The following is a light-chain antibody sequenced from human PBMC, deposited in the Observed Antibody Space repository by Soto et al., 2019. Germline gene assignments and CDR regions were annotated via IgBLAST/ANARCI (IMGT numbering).Light chain of an antibody. CDR1: QSVSGN. CDR3: QQYNNWPPWT. CDR2: CAS. V-gene: IGKV3-15*01. J-gene: IGKJ1*01. Sequence: TQSPGTLSVSPGERATLSCRAGQSVSGNNLAWYQQKPGRPPRLLIYCASTRATGIPARFSGSGSGTEFTLTITSLQSEDFAVYYCQQYNNWPPWTFGQGTKV.